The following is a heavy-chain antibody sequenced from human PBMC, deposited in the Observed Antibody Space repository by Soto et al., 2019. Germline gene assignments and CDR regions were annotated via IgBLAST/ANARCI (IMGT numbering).Heavy chain of an antibody. J-gene: IGHJ5*02. V-gene: IGHV6-1*01. CDR2: TYYRSKWYN. Sequence: KQSPTLSLTCAISGDSVSSNSAAWNWIRQSPSRGLEWLGRTYYRSKWYNDYAVSVKSRITINPDTSKNQFSLQLNPVTPEDTAVYYCARVGLLWFGEPTREGYWFDPWGQGTLVTVSS. D-gene: IGHD3-10*01. CDR3: ARVGLLWFGEPTREGYWFDP. CDR1: GDSVSSNSAA.